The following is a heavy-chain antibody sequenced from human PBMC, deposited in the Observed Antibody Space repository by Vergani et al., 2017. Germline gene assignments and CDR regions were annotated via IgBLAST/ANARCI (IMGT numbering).Heavy chain of an antibody. CDR2: ISPYNHKT. Sequence: QAQLGQSDSEVKKPGDSVTLSCKTSGYTFVNHPITWVRQAPGQGLEWMGWISPYNHKTLYSQKVEGRVTMTSDTSSSTVFLELGGLASDDTAIYYCARSQMATNDFDLWGRGTLVTVSS. J-gene: IGHJ4*02. D-gene: IGHD5-24*01. CDR3: ARSQMATNDFDL. V-gene: IGHV1-18*04. CDR1: GYTFVNHP.